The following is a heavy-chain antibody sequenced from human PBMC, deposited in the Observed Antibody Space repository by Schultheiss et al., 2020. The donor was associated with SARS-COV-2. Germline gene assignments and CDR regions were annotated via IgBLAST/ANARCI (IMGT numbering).Heavy chain of an antibody. V-gene: IGHV3-21*01. Sequence: GGSLRLSCAASGFTFSDYYMSWVRQAPGKGLEWVSSISSSSSYIYYADSVKGRFTISRDNAKNSLYLQMNSLRAEDTAVYYCARVRLPTDAFDIWGQGTMVTVSS. CDR3: ARVRLPTDAFDI. D-gene: IGHD6-25*01. CDR1: GFTFSDYY. CDR2: ISSSSSYI. J-gene: IGHJ3*02.